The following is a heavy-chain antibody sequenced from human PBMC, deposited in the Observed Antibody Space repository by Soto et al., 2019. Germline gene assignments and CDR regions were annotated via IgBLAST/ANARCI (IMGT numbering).Heavy chain of an antibody. Sequence: QIQLVESGGDVVQPGTSLSLSCAASGFNFGFFGMHWVRQAPGKGLEKVAFISGGGINTQYADSVRGRFTLSIDYSRKTTYLQRDSLRDEDTALYYCARGNLSFDFDSWGLGTLVTVSS. V-gene: IGHV3-30*03. CDR2: ISGGGINT. CDR3: ARGNLSFDFDS. J-gene: IGHJ4*02. CDR1: GFNFGFFG. D-gene: IGHD1-26*01.